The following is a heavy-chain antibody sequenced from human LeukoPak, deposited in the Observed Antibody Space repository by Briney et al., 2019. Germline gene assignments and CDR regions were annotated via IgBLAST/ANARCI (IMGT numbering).Heavy chain of an antibody. D-gene: IGHD3-22*01. CDR3: ARGIVVVTESSYYFDY. J-gene: IGHJ4*02. CDR2: INSDGSST. V-gene: IGHV3-74*01. Sequence: GGSLRLSCAASGFTFSSYWMSWVRQAPGKGLEWVSRINSDGSSTSYADSVKGRFTISRDNAKNTLYLQMNSLRAEDTAVYYCARGIVVVTESSYYFDYWGQGTLVTVSS. CDR1: GFTFSSYW.